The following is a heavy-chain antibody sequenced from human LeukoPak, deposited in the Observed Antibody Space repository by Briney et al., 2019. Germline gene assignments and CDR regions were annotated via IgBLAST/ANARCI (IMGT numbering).Heavy chain of an antibody. CDR1: EFTFSNYA. D-gene: IGHD1-26*01. CDR2: ISYDGSNK. V-gene: IGHV3-30*04. Sequence: PGGSLRLSCAASEFTFSNYAMHWVRQAPGKGLEWVAAISYDGSNKYYAYSVKGRFTVSRDNSKNAQYLRMNSLRGEDTAVYYCARAPSFRYRESYYGVRYYMDVWGKGTTVTVSS. J-gene: IGHJ6*03. CDR3: ARAPSFRYRESYYGVRYYMDV.